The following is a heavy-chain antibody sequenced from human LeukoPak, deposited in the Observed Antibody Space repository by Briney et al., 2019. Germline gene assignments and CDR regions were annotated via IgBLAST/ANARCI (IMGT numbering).Heavy chain of an antibody. D-gene: IGHD2-2*01. CDR2: IYYSGST. CDR3: ARVVYQYCSSTSCYSAGYFDY. CDR1: GGSISSYY. J-gene: IGHJ4*02. V-gene: IGHV4-59*12. Sequence: SETLSLTCTVSGGSISSYYWSWIRQPPGKGLEWIGYIYYSGSTNYNPSLKSRVTISVDTSKSQFSLKLSSVTAADTAVYYCARVVYQYCSSTSCYSAGYFDYWGQGTLVTVSS.